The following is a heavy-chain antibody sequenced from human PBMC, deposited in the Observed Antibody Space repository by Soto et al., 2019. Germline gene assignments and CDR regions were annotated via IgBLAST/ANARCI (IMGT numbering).Heavy chain of an antibody. CDR2: ISGGGGST. CDR1: GFTFSSYA. V-gene: IGHV3-23*01. CDR3: AKDRQWLDPGDY. D-gene: IGHD6-19*01. J-gene: IGHJ4*02. Sequence: GSLRLSCAASGFTFSSYAMSWVRQAPGKGLEWVSAISGGGGSTYYADSVRGRFTISRDSSKNTLYLQMNSLRAEDTAVYYCAKDRQWLDPGDYWGQGTLVTVSS.